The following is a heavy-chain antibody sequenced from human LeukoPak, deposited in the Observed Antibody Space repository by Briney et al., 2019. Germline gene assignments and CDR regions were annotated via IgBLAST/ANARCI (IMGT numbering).Heavy chain of an antibody. CDR1: GYTFIDYY. Sequence: ASVKVSCKASGYTFIDYYIHWVRQAPGQGLEWMGWINPNSGVARYSQRFQGRVALTRDTSINTAYMEVRSLTSDDTAVYYCARDVPFNYGSGSYYNLYFDYWGQGALVTVSS. CDR2: INPNSGVA. V-gene: IGHV1-2*02. D-gene: IGHD3-10*01. J-gene: IGHJ4*02. CDR3: ARDVPFNYGSGSYYNLYFDY.